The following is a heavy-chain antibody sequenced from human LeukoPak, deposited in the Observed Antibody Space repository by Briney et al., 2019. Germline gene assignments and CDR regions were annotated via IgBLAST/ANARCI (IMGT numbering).Heavy chain of an antibody. V-gene: IGHV4-34*01. CDR3: ARSRGDSSGYYYFDY. CDR2: INHSGST. CDR1: GGSFSGYY. D-gene: IGHD3-22*01. J-gene: IGHJ4*02. Sequence: SETLSLTCAVYGGSFSGYYWSWIRQPPGRGLEWIGEINHSGSTNYNPSLKSRVTISVDTSKNQFSLKLSSVTAADTAVYYCARSRGDSSGYYYFDYWGQGTLVTVSS.